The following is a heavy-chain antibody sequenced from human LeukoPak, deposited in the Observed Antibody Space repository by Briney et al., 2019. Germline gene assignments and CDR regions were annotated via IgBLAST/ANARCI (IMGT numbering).Heavy chain of an antibody. Sequence: ASVKVSCKASGGTFSNYAINWVRQATGQGLEWMGWMNPNSGNTGYAQKFQGRVTITRNTSISTAYMELSSLRSEDTAVYYCTRDTLKAFDIWGQGTMVTVSS. D-gene: IGHD2-2*02. CDR1: GGTFSNYA. CDR3: TRDTLKAFDI. J-gene: IGHJ3*02. V-gene: IGHV1-8*03. CDR2: MNPNSGNT.